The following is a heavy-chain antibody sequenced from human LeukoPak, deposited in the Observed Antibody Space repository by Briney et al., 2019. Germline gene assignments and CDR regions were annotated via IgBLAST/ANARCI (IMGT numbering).Heavy chain of an antibody. V-gene: IGHV3-13*04. CDR3: ARETLGIGANAFDI. Sequence: PGGSLRLSCAASGFTFNTYEMHWVRRVTGTGLEWVSAVGIAGDTYYSGSVKGRFSTSRENAKNSFYLQMDSLRAGDTAVYYCARETLGIGANAFDIWGQGTMVTVSS. D-gene: IGHD7-27*01. CDR1: GFTFNTYE. CDR2: VGIAGDT. J-gene: IGHJ3*02.